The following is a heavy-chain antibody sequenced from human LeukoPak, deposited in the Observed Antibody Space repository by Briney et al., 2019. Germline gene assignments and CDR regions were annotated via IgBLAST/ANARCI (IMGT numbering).Heavy chain of an antibody. D-gene: IGHD3-10*01. J-gene: IGHJ5*02. CDR2: ISAYNGNT. CDR3: ARVSGRITMVRGVIRCWFDP. V-gene: IGHV1-18*01. Sequence: ASVKVSCKASGYTFTSYGISWVRQAPGQGLEWMGWISAYNGNTNYAQKLQGRVTMTRDTSISTAYMELSRLRSDDTAVYYCARVSGRITMVRGVIRCWFDPWGQGTLVTVSS. CDR1: GYTFTSYG.